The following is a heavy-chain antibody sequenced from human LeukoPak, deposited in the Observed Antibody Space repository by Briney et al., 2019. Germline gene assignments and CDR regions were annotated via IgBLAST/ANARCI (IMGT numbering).Heavy chain of an antibody. Sequence: ASVKVSCKASGYTFTSYYMHWVRQAPGQGLEWMGIINPSGGSTSYAQKFQGRVTMTRDMSTSTVYMELSSLRSEDTAVYYCARVVQQRYYYYYMDVWGKGTTVTISS. D-gene: IGHD1-1*01. CDR2: INPSGGST. CDR1: GYTFTSYY. V-gene: IGHV1-46*01. J-gene: IGHJ6*03. CDR3: ARVVQQRYYYYYMDV.